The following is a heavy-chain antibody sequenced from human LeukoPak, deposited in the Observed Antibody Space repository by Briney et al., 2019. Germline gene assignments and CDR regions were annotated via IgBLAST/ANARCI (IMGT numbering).Heavy chain of an antibody. Sequence: PSETLSLTCAVSGASFSGYYWTWIRQPPGQGLEWIGEISHNGSTNYNPSLKSRVTISIDTSKIQFSLKLTSVTAADTAVYYCARGGLWGGGYNFWGQGTLVTVSS. CDR1: GASFSGYY. D-gene: IGHD5-12*01. V-gene: IGHV4-34*01. CDR3: ARGGLWGGGYNF. CDR2: ISHNGST. J-gene: IGHJ4*02.